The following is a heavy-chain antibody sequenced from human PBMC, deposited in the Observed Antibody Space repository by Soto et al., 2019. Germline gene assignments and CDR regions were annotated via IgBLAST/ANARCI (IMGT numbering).Heavy chain of an antibody. J-gene: IGHJ4*02. V-gene: IGHV3-43*01. CDR2: ISWDGGST. CDR3: AKAGIAANPEIASRYYFDY. D-gene: IGHD6-13*01. Sequence: GGSLRLSCAASGFTFDDYTMHWVRQAPGKGLEWVSLISWDGGSTYYADSVKGRFTISRDNSKNSLYLQMNSLRTEDTALYYCAKAGIAANPEIASRYYFDYWGQGTLVTVSS. CDR1: GFTFDDYT.